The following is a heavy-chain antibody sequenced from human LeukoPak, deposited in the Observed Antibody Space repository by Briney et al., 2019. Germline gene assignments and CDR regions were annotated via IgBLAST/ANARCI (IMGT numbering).Heavy chain of an antibody. V-gene: IGHV3-11*01. CDR1: GFTFSDHH. J-gene: IGHJ6*02. D-gene: IGHD3-10*01. Sequence: GGSLRLSCTASGFTFSDHHMSWIRQAPGKGLEGVSYICSRGNTIQYAHSVRGRFPISRDNAKSSLYLQMNSLRAEDTAVYYCARVGVRYYYGSGSYYNGGRGDYYGMDVWGQGTTVTVSS. CDR3: ARVGVRYYYGSGSYYNGGRGDYYGMDV. CDR2: ICSRGNTI.